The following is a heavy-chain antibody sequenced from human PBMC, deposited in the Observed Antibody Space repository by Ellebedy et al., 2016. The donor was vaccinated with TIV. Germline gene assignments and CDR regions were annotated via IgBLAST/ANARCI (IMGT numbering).Heavy chain of an antibody. CDR2: ILYDGIDK. J-gene: IGHJ3*02. Sequence: GESLKIPCAASGFSLSSCGMHWVRQDPGTGLEWVAVILYDGIDKQYRDSLTGRFSISRDDSKNTLFLQMNSLREEDTAIYYCAKGFIYSSSWNDAFEMWGQGTMVTVSS. CDR1: GFSLSSCG. CDR3: AKGFIYSSSWNDAFEM. V-gene: IGHV3-30*18. D-gene: IGHD6-19*01.